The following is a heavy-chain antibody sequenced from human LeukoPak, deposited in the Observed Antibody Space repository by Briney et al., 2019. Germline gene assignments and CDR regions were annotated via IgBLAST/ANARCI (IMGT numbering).Heavy chain of an antibody. Sequence: GGSLTLSCAVSGISLSNYGMSWVRQAPGKGLEWVAGLSDSGGRTNYADSVKGRFTISRDNSKNTLYLQMNSLRVEDTAVYFCAKRGVVIRVILVGFHKEAYYFDSWGQGALVTVSS. CDR3: AKRGVVIRVILVGFHKEAYYFDS. D-gene: IGHD3-22*01. CDR2: LSDSGGRT. CDR1: GISLSNYG. J-gene: IGHJ4*02. V-gene: IGHV3-23*01.